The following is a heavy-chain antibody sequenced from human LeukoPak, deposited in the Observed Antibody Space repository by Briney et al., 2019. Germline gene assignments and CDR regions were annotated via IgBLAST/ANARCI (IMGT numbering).Heavy chain of an antibody. V-gene: IGHV4-31*03. CDR2: IYYSGST. CDR1: GGSIGSGGYN. J-gene: IGHJ5*02. Sequence: PSQSLSLTCTVSGGSIGSGGYNWSRNRQHPGKGLEWIGYIYYSGSTYYNPFLKSRVTISVDTSKNQFSLKLSSVTAADTAVYYCAREQRELTPRFDPWGQGTLVTVSS. D-gene: IGHD1-26*01. CDR3: AREQRELTPRFDP.